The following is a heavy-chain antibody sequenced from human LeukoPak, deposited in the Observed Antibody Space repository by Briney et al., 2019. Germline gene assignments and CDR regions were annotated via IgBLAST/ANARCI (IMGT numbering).Heavy chain of an antibody. D-gene: IGHD3/OR15-3a*01. CDR1: GFIFNNNA. CDR2: ISFDGRDK. J-gene: IGHJ4*02. Sequence: GRSLRLSCAASGFIFNNNAIHWVRQAPGKGLEWVAVISFDGRDKHHADSVKGRFTISRDNSKNTLYLQMSSLRVEDTAMYYCARDLRKSADYYFDYWGQGTLVTVSS. V-gene: IGHV3-30*04. CDR3: ARDLRKSADYYFDY.